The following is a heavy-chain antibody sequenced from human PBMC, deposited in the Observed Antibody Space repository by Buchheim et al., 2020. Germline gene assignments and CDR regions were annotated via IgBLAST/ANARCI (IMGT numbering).Heavy chain of an antibody. D-gene: IGHD2-2*01. J-gene: IGHJ6*02. V-gene: IGHV3-23*01. Sequence: EVQLLESGGGLVQPGGSLRLSCAASGFTFSSYAMSWVRQAPGKGLEWVSAISGSGGSTYYADSVKGRVTISRDNSKNTLYLQMNSLRAEDTAVYYCAKASSRIVGPAGPYGMDVWGQGTT. CDR2: ISGSGGST. CDR3: AKASSRIVGPAGPYGMDV. CDR1: GFTFSSYA.